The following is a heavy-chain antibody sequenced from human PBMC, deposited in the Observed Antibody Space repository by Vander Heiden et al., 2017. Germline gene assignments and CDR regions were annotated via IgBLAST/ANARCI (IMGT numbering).Heavy chain of an antibody. V-gene: IGHV3-23*01. J-gene: IGHJ6*02. CDR2: ISGRGATT. CDR3: AKSPPISMGDYYGMDV. Sequence: EVQLLESGGGLVQPGGSLRLSCAASGFTFSSYAMSWVRQARGKGLEWVSIISGRGATTYYADSVKGRFTISRDNSKNTLYLQMNSLRAEDTAVYYCAKSPPISMGDYYGMDVWGQGTTVTVSS. CDR1: GFTFSSYA. D-gene: IGHD3-10*01.